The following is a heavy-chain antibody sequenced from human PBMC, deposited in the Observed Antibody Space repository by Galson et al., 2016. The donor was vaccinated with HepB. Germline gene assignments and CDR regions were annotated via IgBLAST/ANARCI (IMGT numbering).Heavy chain of an antibody. CDR1: GYTFTDYY. CDR2: INPNSGGT. J-gene: IGHJ5*02. V-gene: IGHV1-2*02. CDR3: ARGENYYGSGTYYNSWFDP. Sequence: SVKVSCKASGYTFTDYYMHWVRQAPGQGLEWMGWINPNSGGTDFAQKFQGRVTMTRDTSISTAYLELTRLRSDDTAIHYCARGENYYGSGTYYNSWFDPWGQGTLVTVSS. D-gene: IGHD3-10*01.